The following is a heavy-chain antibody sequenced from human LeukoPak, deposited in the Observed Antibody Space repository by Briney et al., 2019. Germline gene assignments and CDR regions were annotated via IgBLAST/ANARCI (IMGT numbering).Heavy chain of an antibody. Sequence: SETLSLTCTVSGGSISSYYWSWIRQPPGKGLEWIGYIYYSGSTNYNPSLKSRVTISVDTSKNQFSLKLSSVTAADTAVYHCARMLRGDRLAGYFDYWGQGTLVTVSS. V-gene: IGHV4-59*08. D-gene: IGHD3-16*01. CDR1: GGSISSYY. CDR2: IYYSGST. CDR3: ARMLRGDRLAGYFDY. J-gene: IGHJ4*02.